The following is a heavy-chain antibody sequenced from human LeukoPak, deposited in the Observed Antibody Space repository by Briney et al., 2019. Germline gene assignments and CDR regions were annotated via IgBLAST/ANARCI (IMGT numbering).Heavy chain of an antibody. D-gene: IGHD2-2*01. J-gene: IGHJ5*02. CDR1: GGSLSGYY. CDR2: INHSGST. V-gene: IGHV4-34*01. Sequence: SETLSLTCAGYGGSLSGYYWSCIRQSPGKGLEWIGEINHSGSTNYNPALKSRVTISVDTSKNQFSLKLSSVTAADTAMYYCARGGGSTSPFDPWGQGTLVTVSS. CDR3: ARGGGSTSPFDP.